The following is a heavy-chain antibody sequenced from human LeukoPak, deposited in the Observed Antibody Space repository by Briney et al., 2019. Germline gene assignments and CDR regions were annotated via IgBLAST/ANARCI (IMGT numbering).Heavy chain of an antibody. V-gene: IGHV3-23*01. CDR2: ISGSGGST. J-gene: IGHJ4*02. Sequence: GGSLRLSCAASGFTFSSYAMSWVRQAPGKGLEWVSAISGSGGSTYYADSVKGRFTISRDNSKNTLYLQMNSLRAGDTAVYYCAKDLERWVSPFDYWGQGTLVTVSS. CDR1: GFTFSSYA. D-gene: IGHD3-16*01. CDR3: AKDLERWVSPFDY.